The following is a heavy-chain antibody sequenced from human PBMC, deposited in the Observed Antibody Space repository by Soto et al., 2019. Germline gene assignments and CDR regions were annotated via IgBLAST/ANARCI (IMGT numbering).Heavy chain of an antibody. Sequence: PSETLSLTCTVSGGSISSGGYYWSWIRQHPGKGLEWIGYIYYSGSTYYNPSLKSRVTISVDTSKNQFSLKLSSVTAADTAVYYCARDHIVVVTAAIRAYYYYGMDVWGQGTKVTVSS. CDR2: IYYSGST. CDR3: ARDHIVVVTAAIRAYYYYGMDV. D-gene: IGHD2-2*02. V-gene: IGHV4-31*03. CDR1: GGSISSGGYY. J-gene: IGHJ6*02.